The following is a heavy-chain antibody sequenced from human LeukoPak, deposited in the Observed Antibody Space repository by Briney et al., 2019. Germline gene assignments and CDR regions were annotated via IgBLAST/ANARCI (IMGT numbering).Heavy chain of an antibody. J-gene: IGHJ4*02. CDR3: ARHGGVAAAGPYYFDY. CDR1: GVIFGDYY. V-gene: IGHV4-59*08. CDR2: IYYSGST. D-gene: IGHD6-13*01. Sequence: GSLRLSCAASGVIFGDYYMTWIRQPPGKGLEWIGYIYYSGSTNYNPSLKSRVTISVDTSKNQFSLKLSSVTAADTAVYYCARHGGVAAAGPYYFDYWGQGTLVTVSS.